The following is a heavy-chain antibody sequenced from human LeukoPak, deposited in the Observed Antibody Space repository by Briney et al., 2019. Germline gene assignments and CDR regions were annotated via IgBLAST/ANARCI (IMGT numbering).Heavy chain of an antibody. J-gene: IGHJ4*02. CDR3: AREHTWLRNFDY. CDR2: IYYSGST. V-gene: IGHV4-59*01. D-gene: IGHD5-12*01. CDR1: GGSISSYY. Sequence: SETLSLTCTVSGGSISSYYWSWIRQPPGKGLEWIGYIYYSGSTNYNPSLKSRVTISVDTSKNQFSLKLSSVTAADTAVYYCAREHTWLRNFDYWGQGTLVTVSS.